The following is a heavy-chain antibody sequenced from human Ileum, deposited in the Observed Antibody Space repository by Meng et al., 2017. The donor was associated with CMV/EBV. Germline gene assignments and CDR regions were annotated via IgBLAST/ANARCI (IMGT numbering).Heavy chain of an antibody. CDR1: GGSLNSFS. CDR3: AKEEDTSMVGVNWFDP. J-gene: IGHJ5*02. D-gene: IGHD5-18*01. Sequence: QVHLVKSGAEVKKPGSSVKVSCKASGGSLNSFSITWVRQAPGQGLEWMGGILPLFNISYYAQSFQGRIIITADESTSTVYMEVGGLRPEDTAMYYCAKEEDTSMVGVNWFDPWGQGTLVTVSS. CDR2: ILPLFNIS. V-gene: IGHV1-69*12.